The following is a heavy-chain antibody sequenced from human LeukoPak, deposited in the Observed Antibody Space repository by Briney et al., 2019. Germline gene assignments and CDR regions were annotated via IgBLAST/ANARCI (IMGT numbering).Heavy chain of an antibody. D-gene: IGHD3-16*01. CDR2: ISYDGSNK. Sequence: GGSLRLSCAASGFTFSSYAMYWVRQAPGKGLEWVAVISYDGSNKFYADSVKGRFTISRDNSKSTLFLQMNSLRADDTAVYYCARVRGTSSTDAFDIWGQGTMVTVSS. J-gene: IGHJ3*02. CDR1: GFTFSSYA. CDR3: ARVRGTSSTDAFDI. V-gene: IGHV3-30-3*01.